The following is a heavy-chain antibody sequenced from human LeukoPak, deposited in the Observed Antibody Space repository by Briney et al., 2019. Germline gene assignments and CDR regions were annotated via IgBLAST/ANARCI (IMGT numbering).Heavy chain of an antibody. CDR3: ASPPSPYYYDSSGLNY. D-gene: IGHD3-22*01. Sequence: SVKVSCKASGGTFSSYAISWVRQAPGQGLEWMGGIIPIFGTANYAQKFQGRVTITADESTSTAYMELSSLRSEDTAVYYCASPPSPYYYDSSGLNYWGQGTLVTVSS. J-gene: IGHJ4*02. V-gene: IGHV1-69*13. CDR2: IIPIFGTA. CDR1: GGTFSSYA.